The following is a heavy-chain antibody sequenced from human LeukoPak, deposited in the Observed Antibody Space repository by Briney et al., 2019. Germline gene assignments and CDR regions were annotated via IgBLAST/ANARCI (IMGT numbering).Heavy chain of an antibody. Sequence: ASVKVSCKVSGYTLSDLSMHWERQAPGKGLEWMGGFDPEDGETIYAQKLQGRVTITADESTSTAYMELSSLRSEDTAVYYCARDPSSLGYCSGGSCSASHWGQGTLVTVSS. CDR3: ARDPSSLGYCSGGSCSASH. D-gene: IGHD2-15*01. CDR2: FDPEDGET. CDR1: GYTLSDLS. V-gene: IGHV1-24*01. J-gene: IGHJ4*02.